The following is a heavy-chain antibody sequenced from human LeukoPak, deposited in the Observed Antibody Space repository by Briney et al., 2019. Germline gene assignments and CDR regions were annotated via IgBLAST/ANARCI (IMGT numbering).Heavy chain of an antibody. CDR2: ISYDGSNK. CDR3: AKVNQGSGWYWFDP. V-gene: IGHV3-30*04. J-gene: IGHJ5*02. CDR1: GFTFSSYA. Sequence: GGSLRLSCAASGFTFSSYAMHWVRQAPGKGLEWVAVISYDGSNKYYADSVKGRFTISRDNSKNTLYLQMNSLRAEDTAVYYCAKVNQGSGWYWFDPWGQGTLVTVSS. D-gene: IGHD6-19*01.